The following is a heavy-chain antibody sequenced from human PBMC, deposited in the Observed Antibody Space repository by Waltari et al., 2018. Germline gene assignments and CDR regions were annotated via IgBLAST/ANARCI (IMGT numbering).Heavy chain of an antibody. CDR3: AKPPAEQLVDY. J-gene: IGHJ4*02. Sequence: QVQLVESGGGVVQPGGSLRLSCAASGFTFSSYGMHWVRQAPGKGLEWGAFIRYDGSNKYYADSVKGRFTISRDNSKNTLYLQMNSLRAEDTAVYYCAKPPAEQLVDYWGQGTLVTVSS. CDR2: IRYDGSNK. CDR1: GFTFSSYG. D-gene: IGHD6-13*01. V-gene: IGHV3-30*02.